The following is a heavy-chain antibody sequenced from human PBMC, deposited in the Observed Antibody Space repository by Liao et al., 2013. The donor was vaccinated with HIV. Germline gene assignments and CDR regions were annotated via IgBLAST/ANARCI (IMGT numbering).Heavy chain of an antibody. Sequence: QVQLQQWGAGLLKPSETLSLTCAVYGGSFSAYYWTWIRQPPGKGLEWIGEIYHSGSTNYNPSLNSRVTISVDTSKNQFSLKLSSVTAADTAVYFCARGGRRDYYSRSDYYYYMDVWGKGTTVTVSS. V-gene: IGHV4-34*01. CDR1: GGSFSAYY. D-gene: IGHD4-17*01. CDR3: ARGGRRDYYSRSDYYYYMDV. CDR2: IYHSGST. J-gene: IGHJ6*03.